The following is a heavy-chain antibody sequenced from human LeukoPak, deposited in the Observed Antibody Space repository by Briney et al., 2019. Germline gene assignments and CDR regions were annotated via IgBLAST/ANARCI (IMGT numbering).Heavy chain of an antibody. Sequence: SETLSLTCTVSGGSISSSSYYWGWIRQPPGKGLEWIGSIYYSGSTYYNPSLKSRVTISVDTSKNQFSLKLSSVTAADTAVYYCARHSDWYQGYFDYWGQGTLVTVSS. CDR1: GGSISSSSYY. CDR2: IYYSGST. D-gene: IGHD2-2*01. CDR3: ARHSDWYQGYFDY. J-gene: IGHJ4*02. V-gene: IGHV4-39*01.